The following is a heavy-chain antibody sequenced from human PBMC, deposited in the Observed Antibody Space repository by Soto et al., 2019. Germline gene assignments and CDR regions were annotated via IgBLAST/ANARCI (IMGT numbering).Heavy chain of an antibody. CDR2: IWYDGSNK. CDR1: GFTFSSYG. V-gene: IGHV3-33*01. CDR3: GRDIVGGSRGGGDY. Sequence: QVQLVESGGGVVQPGRSLRLSCAASGFTFSSYGMHWVRQAPGKGLEWVAVIWYDGSNKYYADSVKGRFPISRDNSKNTLYVQMNSLRAEDTAVYYCGRDIVGGSRGGGDYWGQGTLVTVSS. D-gene: IGHD2-15*01. J-gene: IGHJ4*02.